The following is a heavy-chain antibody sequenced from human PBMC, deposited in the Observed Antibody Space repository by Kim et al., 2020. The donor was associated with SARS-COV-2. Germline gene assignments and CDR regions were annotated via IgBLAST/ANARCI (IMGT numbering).Heavy chain of an antibody. CDR3: ATIRAAAAPPFYFAH. D-gene: IGHD2-2*01. CDR2: INPKSGGT. Sequence: ASVKVSCKTSGFTFSDYYMHWVRQAPGRGLEWMGWINPKSGGTFYAQKFRGRVTMTRDTSITTAYMDLSNLRSDDTALYYCATIRAAAAPPFYFAHWGQGTLVTASS. V-gene: IGHV1-2*02. CDR1: GFTFSDYY. J-gene: IGHJ4*02.